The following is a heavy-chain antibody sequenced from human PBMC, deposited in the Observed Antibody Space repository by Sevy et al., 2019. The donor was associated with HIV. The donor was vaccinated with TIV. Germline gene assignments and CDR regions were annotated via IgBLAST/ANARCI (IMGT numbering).Heavy chain of an antibody. CDR1: GFSLDSYW. CDR3: VRAVAAHDSF. J-gene: IGHJ4*02. D-gene: IGHD6-13*01. Sequence: GGSLRLSCAASGFSLDSYWMSWVRQTPGKGLEWVANIKQDGSVTYYVDSVKGHFTISRDNARNLVYLQMNSLRVEDTALYYCVRAVAAHDSFWGQGTLVTVSS. CDR2: IKQDGSVT. V-gene: IGHV3-7*01.